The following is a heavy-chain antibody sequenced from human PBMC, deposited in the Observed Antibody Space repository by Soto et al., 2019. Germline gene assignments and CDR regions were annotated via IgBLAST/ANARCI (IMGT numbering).Heavy chain of an antibody. D-gene: IGHD1-26*01. Sequence: EVQLLESGGGLVQPGGSLSLSCAASGFMFSGYAMTWVRQAPGKGLEWVSGISGTTGSTDYADSVKGRFTISRDNSRNTLYLQMHSLRAEDTAIYYCAREDGGSPFDYWGPGTLVTVSS. CDR3: AREDGGSPFDY. CDR2: ISGTTGST. CDR1: GFMFSGYA. V-gene: IGHV3-23*01. J-gene: IGHJ4*02.